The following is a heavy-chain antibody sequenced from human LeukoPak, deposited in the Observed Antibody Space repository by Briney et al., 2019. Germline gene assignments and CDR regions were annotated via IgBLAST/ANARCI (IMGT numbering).Heavy chain of an antibody. Sequence: ASVKVSCKASGYTFTGYYMHWVRQAPGQGLEWMGWINPNSGGTSYAQKFQGRVTMTRDMSTSTVYMELSSLRSEDTAVYYCARASYDFWSGYNTNNWFDPWGQGTLVTVSS. CDR2: INPNSGGT. J-gene: IGHJ5*02. CDR1: GYTFTGYY. V-gene: IGHV1-2*02. CDR3: ARASYDFWSGYNTNNWFDP. D-gene: IGHD3-3*01.